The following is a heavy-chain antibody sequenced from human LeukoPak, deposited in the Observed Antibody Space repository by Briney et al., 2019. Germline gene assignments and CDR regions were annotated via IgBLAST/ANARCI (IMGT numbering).Heavy chain of an antibody. CDR3: ARGRRSSSWYHYYYYYMDV. Sequence: SETLSLTCTVSGGSISSSSFYWGWIRQPPVKGLEWIGSIYYSGSTYHNPSLKSRVTISVDTSKNQFSLKLSSVTAADTAVYYCARGRRSSSWYHYYYYYMDVWGKGTTVTVSS. V-gene: IGHV4-39*07. J-gene: IGHJ6*03. CDR1: GGSISSSSFY. CDR2: IYYSGST. D-gene: IGHD6-13*01.